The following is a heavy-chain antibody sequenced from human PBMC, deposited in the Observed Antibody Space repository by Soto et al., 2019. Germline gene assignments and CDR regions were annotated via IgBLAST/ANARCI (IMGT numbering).Heavy chain of an antibody. CDR3: AIVWVADSPLDY. Sequence: PGGSLRVSCEASGFTFSSYAMSWLRQPPGKGLEWVSAISGSGGSTDYADSVRGRFTISRDNSKNTLFLQMSSLRAEDTAVYHCAIVWVADSPLDYWGQGSLVTVSS. CDR1: GFTFSSYA. CDR2: ISGSGGST. V-gene: IGHV3-23*01. J-gene: IGHJ4*02. D-gene: IGHD3-16*01.